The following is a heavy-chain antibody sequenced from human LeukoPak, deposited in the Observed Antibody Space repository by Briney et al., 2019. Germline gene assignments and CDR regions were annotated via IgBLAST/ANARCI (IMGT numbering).Heavy chain of an antibody. CDR3: AKDAGSSWYRMAFFDY. D-gene: IGHD6-13*01. CDR1: GFTFSSYA. J-gene: IGHJ4*02. V-gene: IGHV3-30*02. CDR2: IRYDGSNK. Sequence: GGSLRLSCAASGFTFSSYAMSWVRQAPGKGLEWVAFIRYDGSNKYYADSVKGRFTISRDNSKNTLYLQMNSLRAEDTAVYYCAKDAGSSWYRMAFFDYWGQGTLVTVSS.